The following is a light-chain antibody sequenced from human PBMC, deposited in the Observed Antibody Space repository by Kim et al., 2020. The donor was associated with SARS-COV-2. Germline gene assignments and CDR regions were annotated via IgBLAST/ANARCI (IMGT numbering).Light chain of an antibody. CDR3: GTWDSSLSAVV. V-gene: IGLV1-51*01. CDR1: SSNIGNNY. Sequence: QSVLTQPPSVSAAPGQKVSIPCSGGSSNIGNNYVSWYQQFPGTAPKLLIYDNNKRPSGIPARFSGSKSGTSATLGITGLQTGDEADYYCGTWDSSLSAVVFGGGTQLTVL. J-gene: IGLJ3*02. CDR2: DNN.